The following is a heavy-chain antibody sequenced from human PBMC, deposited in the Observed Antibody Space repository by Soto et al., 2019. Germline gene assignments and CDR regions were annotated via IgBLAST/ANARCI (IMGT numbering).Heavy chain of an antibody. CDR1: GFTFSSYG. Sequence: QVQLVESGGGGVQPGRSLRLSCAASGFTFSSYGMHWVRQAPGKGLEWVAVISYDGSNKYYADSVKSRFTISRDNSKNTVYLQTNRLRAEDTVVYYCAKGQWHYYYGMDVWGQGTTVTVSS. J-gene: IGHJ6*02. CDR3: AKGQWHYYYGMDV. CDR2: ISYDGSNK. D-gene: IGHD6-19*01. V-gene: IGHV3-30*18.